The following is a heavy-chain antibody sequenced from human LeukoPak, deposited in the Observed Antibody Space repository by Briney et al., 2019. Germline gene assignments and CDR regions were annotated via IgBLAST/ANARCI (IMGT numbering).Heavy chain of an antibody. D-gene: IGHD3-22*01. CDR2: IYHSGRT. CDR1: GYSISSGYY. J-gene: IGHJ4*02. V-gene: IGHV4-38-2*02. Sequence: SETLSLTCTVSGYSISSGYYWGWIRQPPGKGLEWIGSIYHSGRTYYNPSLKSRVTMSVDTSKKQFSLRLSSVTAADTAVYYCARTPIYYFDNSGYYNWGQGTLVTVSS. CDR3: ARTPIYYFDNSGYYN.